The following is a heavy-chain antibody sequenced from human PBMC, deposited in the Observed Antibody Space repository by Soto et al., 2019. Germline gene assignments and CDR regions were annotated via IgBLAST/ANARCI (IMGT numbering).Heavy chain of an antibody. CDR2: INHSGST. CDR3: ARLGGYVSVGYYYLWDS. J-gene: IGHJ4*02. V-gene: IGHV4-39*01. CDR1: DGSMNSDSSY. D-gene: IGHD3-22*01. Sequence: QLQLQESGPGLVKPSETLSLTCRVSDGSMNSDSSYWGWIRQPPGKVLVWIGFINHSGSTYHNLSLKGRVTMSVDASRNQFSLKLTSLTAADTAVYYCARLGGYVSVGYYYLWDSWGQGTLVTVSS.